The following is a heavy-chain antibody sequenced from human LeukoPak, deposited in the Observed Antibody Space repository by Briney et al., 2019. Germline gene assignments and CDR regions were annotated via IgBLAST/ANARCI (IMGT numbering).Heavy chain of an antibody. J-gene: IGHJ3*02. Sequence: GGSLRLSCAASGFTFSSYAMSWVRQAPGKGLEWVSSIVGSGGSTFYADSVKGRFTISRDNSNNTLYLQMNSLRAEDTAVYYSAKAGDNSGNYGAFDIWGQGTMVTVSS. CDR3: AKAGDNSGNYGAFDI. V-gene: IGHV3-23*01. CDR2: IVGSGGST. D-gene: IGHD3-22*01. CDR1: GFTFSSYA.